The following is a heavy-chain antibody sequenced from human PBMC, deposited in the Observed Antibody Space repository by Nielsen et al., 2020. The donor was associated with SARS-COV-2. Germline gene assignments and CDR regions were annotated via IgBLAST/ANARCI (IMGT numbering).Heavy chain of an antibody. CDR2: INHSGST. Sequence: SETLSLTCGVSGGSFSGYYWSWIRQPPGKGLEWIGEINHSGSTNYNPSLKSRVTISVDTSKNQFSLKLSSVTAADTAVYYCATGLRSIDYWGQGTLVTVSS. D-gene: IGHD4-17*01. J-gene: IGHJ4*02. V-gene: IGHV4-34*01. CDR1: GGSFSGYY. CDR3: ATGLRSIDY.